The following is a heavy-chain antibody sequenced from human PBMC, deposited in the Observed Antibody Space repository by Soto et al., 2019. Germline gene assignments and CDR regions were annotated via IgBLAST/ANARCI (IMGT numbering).Heavy chain of an antibody. V-gene: IGHV4-39*01. J-gene: IGHJ6*02. CDR1: GGSISSSSYY. Sequence: PSETLSLTCTVSGGSISSSSYYWGWIRQPPGKGLEWIGSIYYSGSTYYNPSLKSRVTISVDTSKNQFSLKLSSVTAADTAVYYCARAHLRGSWTPYYGMDVWGQGTTVTVSS. D-gene: IGHD6-13*01. CDR2: IYYSGST. CDR3: ARAHLRGSWTPYYGMDV.